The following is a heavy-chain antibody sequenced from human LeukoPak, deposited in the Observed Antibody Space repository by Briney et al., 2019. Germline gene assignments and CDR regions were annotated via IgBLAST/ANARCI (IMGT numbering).Heavy chain of an antibody. Sequence: GGSLRLSCAASGVTFNNYDMHWVRQATGKGLEWVSGIDIAADTYYPGSVKGRFTISRENARHSLYLQMNSLRAGDTAVYYCARGSVAGDHAFDIWGQGTMVTVSS. D-gene: IGHD6-19*01. CDR3: ARGSVAGDHAFDI. J-gene: IGHJ3*02. CDR1: GVTFNNYD. CDR2: IDIAADT. V-gene: IGHV3-13*01.